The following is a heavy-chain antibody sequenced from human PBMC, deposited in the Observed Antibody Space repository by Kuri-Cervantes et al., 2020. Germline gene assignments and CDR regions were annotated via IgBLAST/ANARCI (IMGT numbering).Heavy chain of an antibody. Sequence: ASVKVSCKASGYTFTGYYMHWVRQAPGQGLEWMGWINPNSGGTNYAQKFQGRVTMTRDTSISTAYMELSRLRSDDTAVYYCARGPITMVRGVIITAYFDYWGQGTLVTVSS. CDR2: INPNSGGT. V-gene: IGHV1-2*02. D-gene: IGHD3-10*01. CDR3: ARGPITMVRGVIITAYFDY. J-gene: IGHJ4*02. CDR1: GYTFTGYY.